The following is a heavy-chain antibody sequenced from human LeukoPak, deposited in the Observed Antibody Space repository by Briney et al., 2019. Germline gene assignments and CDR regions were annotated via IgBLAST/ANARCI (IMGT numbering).Heavy chain of an antibody. CDR1: GYTFTCYY. J-gene: IGHJ4*02. D-gene: IGHD2-15*01. CDR3: ARVGGVGYCSGGSCYAIDY. Sequence: GASVSVSFKPSGYTFTCYYMHWVRQAPGQGLEWMGCINPNRGGTNYAQKFQGRVTMTRDTSISTAYLELSRLRSDDTAVYYCARVGGVGYCSGGSCYAIDYWGQGTLVTVSS. V-gene: IGHV1-2*02. CDR2: INPNRGGT.